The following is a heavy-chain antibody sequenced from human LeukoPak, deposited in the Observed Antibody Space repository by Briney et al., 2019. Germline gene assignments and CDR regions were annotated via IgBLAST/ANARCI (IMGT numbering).Heavy chain of an antibody. V-gene: IGHV3-30*18. CDR1: GFTFSSYG. Sequence: GRSLRLSCAASGFTFSSYGMHWVRQAPGKGLEWVAVISYDGSNKYYADSVKGRFTISRDNSKNTLYLQMNSLRAEDTAVYYCAKGDYYGSGSYYMYYFDYWGQGTLVTVSS. CDR3: AKGDYYGSGSYYMYYFDY. D-gene: IGHD3-10*01. CDR2: ISYDGSNK. J-gene: IGHJ4*02.